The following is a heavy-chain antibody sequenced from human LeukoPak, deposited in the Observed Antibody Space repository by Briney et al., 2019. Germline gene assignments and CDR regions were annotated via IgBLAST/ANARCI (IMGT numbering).Heavy chain of an antibody. CDR1: GGSISSSSYY. CDR2: IYYSGST. V-gene: IGHV4-39*01. CDR3: ARGTEQPYDSTPFDY. Sequence: PSETLSLTCTVSGGSISSSSYYWGWIRQPPGKGLEWIGSIYYSGSTYYNPSLKSRVTISVDTSKNQFSLKLSSVTAADTAVYYCARGTEQPYDSTPFDYWGQGTLVTVSS. J-gene: IGHJ4*02. D-gene: IGHD3-22*01.